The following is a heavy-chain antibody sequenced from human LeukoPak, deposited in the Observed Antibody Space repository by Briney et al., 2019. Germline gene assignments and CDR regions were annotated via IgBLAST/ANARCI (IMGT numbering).Heavy chain of an antibody. Sequence: PGGSLRLSCAASGFTFSSYAMSWVRQAPGKGLEWVSAIGGDAVSTYYADSGRGRFSISRDNSKNTLYLQMNSLRADDTAVYYCAKDLWKADYWGQGTLVTVSS. D-gene: IGHD3-3*01. CDR3: AKDLWKADY. J-gene: IGHJ4*02. CDR1: GFTFSSYA. CDR2: IGGDAVST. V-gene: IGHV3-23*01.